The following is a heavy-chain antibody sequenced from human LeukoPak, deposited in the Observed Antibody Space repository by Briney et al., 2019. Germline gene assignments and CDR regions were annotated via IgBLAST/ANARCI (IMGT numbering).Heavy chain of an antibody. V-gene: IGHV1-2*02. CDR3: ARGDNYYDTSSYWNYYMDV. Sequence: ASVKVSCKASGYTFTDYYMHWVRQAPGQGLEWMGWINPNSGGTNYALKFQGRVTMTRDTSISTVYMELSRLRSDDTAVYYCARGDNYYDTSSYWNYYMDVWGKGTTVTVSS. CDR2: INPNSGGT. D-gene: IGHD3-22*01. CDR1: GYTFTDYY. J-gene: IGHJ6*03.